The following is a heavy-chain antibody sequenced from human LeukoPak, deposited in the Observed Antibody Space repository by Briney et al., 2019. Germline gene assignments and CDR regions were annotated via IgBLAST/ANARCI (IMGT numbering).Heavy chain of an antibody. CDR3: ARDFYYDSSGQNL. V-gene: IGHV4-39*02. CDR2: IYYNGRT. J-gene: IGHJ4*02. Sequence: SETLSLTCTVSGDSISSSSYFWGWIRQPPGKGLEWIATIYYNGRTYYNPSLKSRVTVSVDTSKNQFSLKLSSVTAADTAVYYCARDFYYDSSGQNLWGQGTLVTVSS. D-gene: IGHD3-22*01. CDR1: GDSISSSSYF.